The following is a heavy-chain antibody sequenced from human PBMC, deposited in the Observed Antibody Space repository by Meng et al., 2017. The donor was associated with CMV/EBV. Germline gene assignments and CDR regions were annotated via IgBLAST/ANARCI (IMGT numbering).Heavy chain of an antibody. V-gene: IGHV3-23*01. Sequence: ESPMTSRAASGFTFSSYAMSWVRQAPGKGLEWVSAISGSGGSTYYADSVKGRFTISRDNSKNTLYLQMNSLRAEDTAVYYCAKDGRTAGTSFGDYWGQGTLVTVSS. J-gene: IGHJ4*02. CDR3: AKDGRTAGTSFGDY. D-gene: IGHD6-13*01. CDR2: ISGSGGST. CDR1: GFTFSSYA.